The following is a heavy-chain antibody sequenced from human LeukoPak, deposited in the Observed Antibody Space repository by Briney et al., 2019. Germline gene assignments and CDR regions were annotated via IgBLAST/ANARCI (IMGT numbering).Heavy chain of an antibody. V-gene: IGHV3-48*03. CDR1: GFTFSSYE. CDR2: ITSSGSSI. J-gene: IGHJ3*02. CDR3: AREHYYDSSGYNYHDAFDI. D-gene: IGHD3-22*01. Sequence: GGSLRLSCAASGFTFSSYEMNWVRQAPGKGLEWVSYITSSGSSIYYADSVKGRFTISRDNAKNSLYLQMNSLRAEDTAVYYCAREHYYDSSGYNYHDAFDIWGQGTMVTVSS.